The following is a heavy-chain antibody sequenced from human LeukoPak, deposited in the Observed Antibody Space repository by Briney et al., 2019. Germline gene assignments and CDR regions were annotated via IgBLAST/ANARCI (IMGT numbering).Heavy chain of an antibody. CDR3: ARASHVPSRYQLLLRYWYFDP. V-gene: IGHV4-34*01. CDR1: GGSFSGDY. D-gene: IGHD2-2*01. CDR2: ISHSGST. J-gene: IGHJ2*01. Sequence: SETLSLTCAVYGGSFSGDYWSWIRQPPGKGLEWIGEISHSGSTNYNPSLKSRVMISEDTSKNQFSLKLSSVTAADTAVYYCARASHVPSRYQLLLRYWYFDPWGRGTLVTVSS.